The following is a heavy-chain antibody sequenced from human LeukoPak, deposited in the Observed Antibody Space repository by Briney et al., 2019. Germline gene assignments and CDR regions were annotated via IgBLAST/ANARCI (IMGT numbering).Heavy chain of an antibody. Sequence: GASVKVSCKASGYTFTSYDINWVRQATGQGLAWMGWMNPNSGNTGYAQKFQGRVTMTRNTSISTAYMELSSLRSEDTAVYYCARGAAAGANYYYYGMDVWGQGTTVTVSS. CDR3: ARGAAAGANYYYYGMDV. CDR1: GYTFTSYD. D-gene: IGHD6-13*01. V-gene: IGHV1-8*01. J-gene: IGHJ6*02. CDR2: MNPNSGNT.